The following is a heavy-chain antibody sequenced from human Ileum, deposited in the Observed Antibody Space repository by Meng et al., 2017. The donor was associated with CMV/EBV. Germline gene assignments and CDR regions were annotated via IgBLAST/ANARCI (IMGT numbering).Heavy chain of an antibody. J-gene: IGHJ4*02. D-gene: IGHD3-10*01. CDR3: SLLTMVRGVNPD. V-gene: IGHV1-2*06. CDR2: VNPNNGAT. CDR1: GYNFRDFW. Sequence: QEQLVQSGAEVKKPGASVKVSCRASGYNFRDFWIHWVRQAHGQGLEWMGRVNPNNGATNYAREFHDRVTLTTDASITTAYMELSGLRSDDTAVYYCSLLTMVRGVNPDWGQRTLVTVSS.